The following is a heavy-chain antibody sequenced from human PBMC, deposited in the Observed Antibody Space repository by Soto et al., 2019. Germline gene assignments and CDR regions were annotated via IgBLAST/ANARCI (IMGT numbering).Heavy chain of an antibody. J-gene: IGHJ6*02. CDR2: ISYDGSKK. D-gene: IGHD2-8*01. V-gene: IGHV3-30-3*01. CDR1: GFTFSSYA. CDR3: ARSVTYNYYYYYGIDI. Sequence: ESGGGVVQPGRSLRLSCAASGFTFSSYALQWVRQAPGKGLEWVAVISYDGSKKYYADSVRGRFTISRDNSKNTLYLQMNSLRPEDTAVYYCARSVTYNYYYYYGIDIWGQGTTVTVSS.